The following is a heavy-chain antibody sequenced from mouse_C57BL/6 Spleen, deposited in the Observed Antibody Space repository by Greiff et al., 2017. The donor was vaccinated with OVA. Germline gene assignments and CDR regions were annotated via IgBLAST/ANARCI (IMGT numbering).Heavy chain of an antibody. CDR3: ARNWGRGSGYGYYARDY. Sequence: QVQLKESGPGLVAPSQSLSITCTVSGFSLTSYAISWVRQPPGKGLEWLGVIWTGGGTNYNSALKSRLSISKDNSKSQVFLKMNSLQTDDTARYYCARNWGRGSGYGYYARDYWGQGTSVTVSS. CDR2: IWTGGGT. J-gene: IGHJ4*01. D-gene: IGHD3-2*02. V-gene: IGHV2-9-1*01. CDR1: GFSLTSYA.